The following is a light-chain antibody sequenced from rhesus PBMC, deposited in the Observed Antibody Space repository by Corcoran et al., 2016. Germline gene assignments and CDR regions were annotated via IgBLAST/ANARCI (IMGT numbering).Light chain of an antibody. CDR3: QQYNRAPWT. J-gene: IGKJ1*01. Sequence: DIQMTQSPSSLSASVGDRVTITGRASQGISSWLAWYQQKPGKAPKLLIYKAASLQSGVPSRFSGSGFGTDFTLTISSLQPEDFATYYCQQYNRAPWTFGQGTKVEIK. CDR2: KAA. CDR1: QGISSW. V-gene: IGKV1-21*01.